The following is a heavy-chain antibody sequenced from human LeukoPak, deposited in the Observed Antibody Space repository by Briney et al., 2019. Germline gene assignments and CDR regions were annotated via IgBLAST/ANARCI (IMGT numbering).Heavy chain of an antibody. CDR1: GGSISSSSYY. D-gene: IGHD6-19*01. CDR2: IFYTGST. Sequence: SETLSLTCTVSGGSISSSSYYWAWIRQPPGKGLEWIANIFYTGSTYYNPSLKSRVTISIDTSKRQFSLKLSSVTAADTAVYYCARHSASSSAWTILFDPWGQGTLVTVSS. CDR3: ARHSASSSAWTILFDP. V-gene: IGHV4-39*01. J-gene: IGHJ5*02.